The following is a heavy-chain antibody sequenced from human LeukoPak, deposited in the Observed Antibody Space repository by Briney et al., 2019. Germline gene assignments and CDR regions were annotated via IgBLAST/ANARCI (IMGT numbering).Heavy chain of an antibody. CDR1: GFTFSSYA. CDR2: ISGSGGST. J-gene: IGHJ4*02. D-gene: IGHD3-10*01. CDR3: AKGSYGSGSYYYFDY. V-gene: IGHV3-23*01. Sequence: PGGSLRTSCAASGFTFSSYAMSWVRQAPGKGLEWVSAISGSGGSTYYADSVKGRFTISRDNSKNTLYLQMNSLRAEDTAVYYCAKGSYGSGSYYYFDYWGQGTLVTVSS.